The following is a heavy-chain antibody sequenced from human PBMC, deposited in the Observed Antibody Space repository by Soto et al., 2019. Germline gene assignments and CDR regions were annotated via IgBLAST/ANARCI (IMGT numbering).Heavy chain of an antibody. V-gene: IGHV4-31*03. CDR2: IHFSGET. D-gene: IGHD2-21*01. J-gene: IGHJ4*02. CDR3: ARDQGGDLDY. CDR1: GASIGRGGYY. Sequence: QVQLQESGPGLMKPSPTLSLTCTVSGASIGRGGYYWTWIRQHPGKALEWMGHIHFSGETNYNPSLMGRLTMSIDTSTNQFSLNLAAVTAADTAMYYCARDQGGDLDYWGQGTLVTVSS.